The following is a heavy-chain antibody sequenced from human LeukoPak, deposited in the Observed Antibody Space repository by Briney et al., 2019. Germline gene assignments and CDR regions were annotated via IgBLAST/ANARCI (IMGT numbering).Heavy chain of an antibody. CDR2: IYTSGST. J-gene: IGHJ5*02. Sequence: PSETLSLTCTVSGGSISSGSYYWSWIRRPAGKGLEWFGRIYTSGSTNYNPSLKSRVTISVDTSKNQFSLKLSSVTAADTAVYYCAREPLYYGSGKTGFDPWGQGTLVTVSS. CDR3: AREPLYYGSGKTGFDP. D-gene: IGHD3-10*01. V-gene: IGHV4-61*02. CDR1: GGSISSGSYY.